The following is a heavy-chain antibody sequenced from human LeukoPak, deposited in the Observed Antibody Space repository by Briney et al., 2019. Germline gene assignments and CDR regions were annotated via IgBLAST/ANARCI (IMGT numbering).Heavy chain of an antibody. D-gene: IGHD6-6*01. CDR1: GFTFSSYG. V-gene: IGHV3-30*18. Sequence: GGSLRLSCAASGFTFSSYGMHWVRQAPGKGLEWVAVISYDGSNKYYADSVKGRFTISRDNSKNTLYLQMNSLRAEDTAVYYCAKSRTAYSSSSGGLDYWGQGTLVTVSS. CDR3: AKSRTAYSSSSGGLDY. J-gene: IGHJ4*02. CDR2: ISYDGSNK.